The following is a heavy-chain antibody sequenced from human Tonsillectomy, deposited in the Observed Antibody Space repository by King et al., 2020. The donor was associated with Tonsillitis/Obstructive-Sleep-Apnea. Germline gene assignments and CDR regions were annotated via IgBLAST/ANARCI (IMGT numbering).Heavy chain of an antibody. J-gene: IGHJ3*02. CDR2: IWYDGSNK. D-gene: IGHD3-3*01. CDR3: AREGITIFGVALDAFDI. CDR1: GFTFSSYG. V-gene: IGHV3-33*01. Sequence: VQLVESGGGVVQPGRSLRLSCAASGFTFSSYGMHWVRQAPGKGLEWVAVIWYDGSNKYYADSVKGRFTISRDNSKNTLYLQMNSLRAEDTAVYYCAREGITIFGVALDAFDIWGQGTMSPSLQ.